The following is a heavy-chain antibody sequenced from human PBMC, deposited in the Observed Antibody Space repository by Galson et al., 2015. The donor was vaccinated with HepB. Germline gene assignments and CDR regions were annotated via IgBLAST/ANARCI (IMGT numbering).Heavy chain of an antibody. Sequence: SLRLSCAASGFTFDDYAMHWVRQAPGKGLEWVSGISWNSGSIGYADSVKGRFTIPRDNAKNSLYLQMNSLRAEDTALYYCAKDGVEKRRWYFDLWGRGTLVTVSS. CDR2: ISWNSGSI. J-gene: IGHJ2*01. D-gene: IGHD1/OR15-1a*01. V-gene: IGHV3-9*01. CDR1: GFTFDDYA. CDR3: AKDGVEKRRWYFDL.